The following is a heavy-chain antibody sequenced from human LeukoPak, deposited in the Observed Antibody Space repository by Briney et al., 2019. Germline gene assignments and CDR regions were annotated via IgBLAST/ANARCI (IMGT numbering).Heavy chain of an antibody. CDR2: IRYDRSNK. J-gene: IGHJ4*02. D-gene: IGHD6-13*01. CDR1: GFTFSSYA. Sequence: GGSLRLSCAAPGFTFSSYAMHWVRQAPGKGLEWVGFIRYDRSNKYYADSVKGRFTISRDNSKNTLYLQMNSLRAEDMAVYYCAKGSRQQLVPIYYFDYWGQGTLVSVSS. V-gene: IGHV3-30*02. CDR3: AKGSRQQLVPIYYFDY.